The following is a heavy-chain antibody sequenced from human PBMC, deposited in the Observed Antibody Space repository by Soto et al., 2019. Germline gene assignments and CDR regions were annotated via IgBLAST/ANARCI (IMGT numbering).Heavy chain of an antibody. CDR3: AREGPAGDPYYYYGMDV. D-gene: IGHD7-27*01. CDR1: GFTFSSYC. V-gene: IGHV3-33*01. CDR2: IWYDGSNK. Sequence: GGSLRLSCAASGFTFSSYCMHWVRQAPGKGLEWVAVIWYDGSNKYCADSVKGRFTISRDNSKNTLYLQMNSLRAEDTAAYYCAREGPAGDPYYYYGMDVWGQGTTVTVSS. J-gene: IGHJ6*02.